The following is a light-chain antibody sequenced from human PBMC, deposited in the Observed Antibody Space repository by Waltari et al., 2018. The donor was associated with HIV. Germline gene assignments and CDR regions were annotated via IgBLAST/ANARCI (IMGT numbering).Light chain of an antibody. CDR3: YSTDTTGYERV. V-gene: IGLV3-10*01. CDR2: DDN. J-gene: IGLJ3*02. Sequence: SYELTQPPSVSVSPGQTATIPCSGDALPKRNAYWYQQRSGQAPVLVMYDDNKRPSGIPERFSGSTSGTTATLTVSRAQVDDEADYYCYSTDTTGYERVFGGGTKLTVL. CDR1: ALPKRN.